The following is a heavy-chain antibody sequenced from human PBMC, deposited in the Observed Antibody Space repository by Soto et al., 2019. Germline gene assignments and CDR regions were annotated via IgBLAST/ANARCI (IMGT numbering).Heavy chain of an antibody. J-gene: IGHJ5*02. CDR1: GGSFSGYY. V-gene: IGHV4-34*01. Sequence: PSETLSLTXAVYGGSFSGYYWSWIRQPPGKGLEWIGEINHSGSTNYNPSLKSRVTISVDTSKNQFSLKLSSVTAADTAVYYCARGRRILWSGYNWFDPWGQGTLVTVSS. CDR3: ARGRRILWSGYNWFDP. D-gene: IGHD3-10*01. CDR2: INHSGST.